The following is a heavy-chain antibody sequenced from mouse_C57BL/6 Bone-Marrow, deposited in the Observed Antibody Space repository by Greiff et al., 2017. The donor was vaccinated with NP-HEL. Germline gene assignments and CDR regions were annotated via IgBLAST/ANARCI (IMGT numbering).Heavy chain of an antibody. Sequence: VQGVESGAELVRPGASVKLSCKASGYTFTDYYINWVKQRPGQGLEWIARIYPGSGNTYYNEKFKGKATLTAEKSSSTAYMQLSSLTSEDSAVYFCAQIYDGYLYYFDYWGQGTTLTVSS. CDR3: AQIYDGYLYYFDY. J-gene: IGHJ2*01. CDR1: GYTFTDYY. V-gene: IGHV1-76*01. CDR2: IYPGSGNT. D-gene: IGHD2-3*01.